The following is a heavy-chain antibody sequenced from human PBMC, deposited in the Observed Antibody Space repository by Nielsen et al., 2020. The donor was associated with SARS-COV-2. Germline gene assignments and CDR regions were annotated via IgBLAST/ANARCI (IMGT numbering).Heavy chain of an antibody. CDR1: GFTFSDTY. D-gene: IGHD5-12*01. V-gene: IGHV3-69-1*02. CDR2: ISWNSGSI. J-gene: IGHJ4*02. Sequence: GGSLRLSCAASGFTFSDTYMTWIRQPPGKGLEWVSGISWNSGSIGYADSVKGRFTTSRDNAKNSLYLQMNSLRAEDTAVYYCARELGGYSGYDQRYWGQGTLVTVSS. CDR3: ARELGGYSGYDQRY.